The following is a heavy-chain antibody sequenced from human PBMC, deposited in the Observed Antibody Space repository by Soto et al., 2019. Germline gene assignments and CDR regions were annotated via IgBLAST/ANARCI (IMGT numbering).Heavy chain of an antibody. CDR1: GFTFSSYS. J-gene: IGHJ4*02. Sequence: GGSLILSCAASGFTFSSYSMNWVRQAPGKGLEWVSYISSSSSTIYYADSVKGRFTISRDNAKNSLYLQMNSLRAEDTAVYYCARGGLRFLEWLFPFDYWGQGTLVTVSS. CDR3: ARGGLRFLEWLFPFDY. V-gene: IGHV3-48*01. CDR2: ISSSSSTI. D-gene: IGHD3-3*01.